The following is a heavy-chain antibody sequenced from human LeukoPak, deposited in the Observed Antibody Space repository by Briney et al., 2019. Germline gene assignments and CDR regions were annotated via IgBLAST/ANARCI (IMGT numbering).Heavy chain of an antibody. D-gene: IGHD4-17*01. V-gene: IGHV4-34*01. J-gene: IGHJ3*02. CDR1: GGSFSGYY. CDR2: INHSGST. CDR3: ARCPQRVQDYGVHNDAFDI. Sequence: PSETLSLTCAVYGGSFSGYYWSWIRQPPGKGLEWIGEINHSGSTNYNPSLKSRVTISVDTSKNQFSLKLSSVTAADTAVYYCARCPQRVQDYGVHNDAFDIWGQGTMVTVSS.